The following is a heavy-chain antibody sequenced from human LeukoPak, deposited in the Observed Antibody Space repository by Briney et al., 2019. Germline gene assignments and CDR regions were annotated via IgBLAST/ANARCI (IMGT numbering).Heavy chain of an antibody. Sequence: GGSLRLSCAASGFTFSSYGMNWVRQAPGKGLEWVSFISSSSSYINYADSVKGRFTIYRDNAKKSLYLQMNSLRAEDTAVYYCARLCIVGTKSAFDIWGQGTMVTVSS. D-gene: IGHD1-26*01. J-gene: IGHJ3*02. CDR3: ARLCIVGTKSAFDI. V-gene: IGHV3-21*01. CDR2: ISSSSSYI. CDR1: GFTFSSYG.